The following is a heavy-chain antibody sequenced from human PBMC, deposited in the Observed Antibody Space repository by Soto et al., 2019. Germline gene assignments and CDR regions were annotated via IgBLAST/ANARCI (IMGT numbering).Heavy chain of an antibody. J-gene: IGHJ3*02. V-gene: IGHV3-30*18. D-gene: IGHD5-18*01. CDR1: RLTFSSYG. CDR2: ISYDESKK. CDR3: AKDRRGGSYGYDAFDM. Sequence: QVQLVESGGGVVQPGMSLRLSCGASRLTFSSYGMHWVRQAPGKGLEWVALISYDESKKYYADSVKGRFTISRDNSKNTLYIQLDSLRAEDTSVYYCAKDRRGGSYGYDAFDMWGQGTMVTVSS.